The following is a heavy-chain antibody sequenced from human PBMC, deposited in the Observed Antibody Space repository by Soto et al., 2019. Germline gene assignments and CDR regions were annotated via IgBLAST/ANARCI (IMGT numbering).Heavy chain of an antibody. D-gene: IGHD4-4*01. CDR2: IYYSGSS. J-gene: IGHJ4*02. V-gene: IGHV4-31*03. CDR1: GGSISSADYY. CDR3: ARRMTTVITSSFYFDY. Sequence: SDTLSLTCTVSGGSISSADYYWSWIRQHPGKGLEYIGYIYYSGSSYYNPSLKSRVTISADTSKNQFSLKLSSVTAADTAVYYCARRMTTVITSSFYFDYWGQGTLVTVSS.